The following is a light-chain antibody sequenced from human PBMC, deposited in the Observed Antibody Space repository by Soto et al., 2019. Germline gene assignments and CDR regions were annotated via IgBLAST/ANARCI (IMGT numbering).Light chain of an antibody. CDR2: DTS. V-gene: IGKV3-20*01. Sequence: EIVLTQSPGTLSLSPGERATLSCRASQSVTGSYVAWYQQKPGQAPRLLIYDTSGRATGIPDRFSGSGSGTDFTLTISRLEPDDFAMYYCQQYGSSPPMYTFAQGTKLEI. J-gene: IGKJ2*01. CDR3: QQYGSSPPMYT. CDR1: QSVTGSY.